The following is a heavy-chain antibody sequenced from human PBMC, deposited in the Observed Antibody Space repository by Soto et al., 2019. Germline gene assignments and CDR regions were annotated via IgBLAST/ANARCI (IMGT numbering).Heavy chain of an antibody. Sequence: QVQLVQSGAEVKKPGASVKVSCKASGYTFTSYDINWVRQATGQGLEWMGWMNPNSGNTGYAQKFQGRVTMTRNTSISTAYMELSSQRSEDTDVYYCARAAEVYYYDSSGYSLFDYWGQGTLVTVSS. J-gene: IGHJ4*02. CDR1: GYTFTSYD. CDR3: ARAAEVYYYDSSGYSLFDY. D-gene: IGHD3-22*01. V-gene: IGHV1-8*01. CDR2: MNPNSGNT.